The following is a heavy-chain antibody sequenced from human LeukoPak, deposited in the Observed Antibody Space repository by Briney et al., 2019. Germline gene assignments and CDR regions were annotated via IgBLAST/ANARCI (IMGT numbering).Heavy chain of an antibody. V-gene: IGHV3-21*01. CDR2: ISSSSSYI. Sequence: GGSLRLSCAASGFTFSSYSMNWVRQAPGKGLEWASSISSSSSYIYYADSVKGRFTISRDNAKNSLYLQMNSLRAEDTAVYYCAREEKYYYDSSGYLSLPSYYFDYWGQGTLVTVSS. J-gene: IGHJ4*02. D-gene: IGHD3-22*01. CDR1: GFTFSSYS. CDR3: AREEKYYYDSSGYLSLPSYYFDY.